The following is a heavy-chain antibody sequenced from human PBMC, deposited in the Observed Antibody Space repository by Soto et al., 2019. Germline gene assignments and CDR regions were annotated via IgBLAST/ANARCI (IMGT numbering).Heavy chain of an antibody. CDR3: ARGDYYGSGSYRWFDP. CDR2: IYHSGST. Sequence: SETLSLTCAVSGGSISSGGYSWSWIRQPPGKGLEWIGYIYHSGSTYYNPSLKSRVTISVDRSKNQFSLKLSSVTAADTAVYYCARGDYYGSGSYRWFDPWGQGTLVTVSS. J-gene: IGHJ5*02. D-gene: IGHD3-10*01. CDR1: GGSISSGGYS. V-gene: IGHV4-30-2*01.